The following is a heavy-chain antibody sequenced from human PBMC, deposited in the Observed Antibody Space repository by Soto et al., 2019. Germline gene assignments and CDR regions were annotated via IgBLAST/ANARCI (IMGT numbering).Heavy chain of an antibody. CDR1: GGSISSYY. D-gene: IGHD3-3*01. J-gene: IGHJ4*02. CDR2: TYYSGST. Sequence: SETLSLTCTVSGGSISSYYWSWIRQPPGKGLEWIGYTYYSGSTNYNPSLKSRVTISVDTSKNQFSLKLNSVTAADTAVYYCARAVYDFYSGYYHFDYWGQGTLVTVSS. CDR3: ARAVYDFYSGYYHFDY. V-gene: IGHV4-59*12.